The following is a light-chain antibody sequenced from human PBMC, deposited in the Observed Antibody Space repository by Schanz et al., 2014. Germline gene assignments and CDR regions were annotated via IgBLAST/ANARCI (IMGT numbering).Light chain of an antibody. Sequence: QSALTQPPSASGSPGQSVTISCTGTSSDVGGYNYVSWYQQHPGKAPKLMIYEVSERPSGVPDRFSGSKSGNTAFLTITGLQAGDEADYHCCSLTSTSTWVFGGGTKLTVL. CDR2: EVS. V-gene: IGLV2-8*01. J-gene: IGLJ3*02. CDR3: CSLTSTSTWV. CDR1: SSDVGGYNY.